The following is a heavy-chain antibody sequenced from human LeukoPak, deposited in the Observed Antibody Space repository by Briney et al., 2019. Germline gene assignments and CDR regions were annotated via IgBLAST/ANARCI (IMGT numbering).Heavy chain of an antibody. CDR1: GGSISGGSYY. CDR3: ARVTYYDSSGYPRGAFDI. Sequence: SETLSLTCTVSGGSISGGSYYWSWIRQPAGKGLEWIGRIYTSGSTNYNPSLKSRVTISVDTSKTQFSLKLSSVTAADTAVYYCARVTYYDSSGYPRGAFDIWGQGTMVTVSS. V-gene: IGHV4-61*02. D-gene: IGHD3-22*01. J-gene: IGHJ3*02. CDR2: IYTSGST.